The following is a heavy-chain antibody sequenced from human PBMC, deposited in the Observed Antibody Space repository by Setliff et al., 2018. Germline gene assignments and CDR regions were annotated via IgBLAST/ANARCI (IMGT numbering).Heavy chain of an antibody. V-gene: IGHV3-7*03. Sequence: GGSLRLSCAASGFMFRGYLMAWVRQAPGKGLEWVASIRQDGVEKHYVDSVKGRFTISRDNGEDSMYLQMSSLRAEDTAVYYCTTVSIQIWSASGAFDIWGRGVLVTVSS. J-gene: IGHJ3*02. D-gene: IGHD5-18*01. CDR1: GFMFRGYL. CDR3: TTVSIQIWSASGAFDI. CDR2: IRQDGVEK.